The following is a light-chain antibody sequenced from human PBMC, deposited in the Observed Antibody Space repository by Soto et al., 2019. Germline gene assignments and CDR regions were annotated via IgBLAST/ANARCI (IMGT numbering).Light chain of an antibody. CDR1: SSDVGSYNL. Sequence: QSAVTQPASVSGSPGQSITISCTGTSSDVGSYNLVSWYQHHPGKAPKFIIYEDNKRPSGVSNRFSGSKSGNTASLTISGLQAEDEADYYCCAYVRSNALLFGGGTKVTVL. CDR3: CAYVRSNALL. CDR2: EDN. J-gene: IGLJ2*01. V-gene: IGLV2-23*01.